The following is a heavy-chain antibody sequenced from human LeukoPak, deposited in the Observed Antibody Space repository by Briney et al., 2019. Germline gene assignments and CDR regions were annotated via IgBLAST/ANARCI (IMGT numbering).Heavy chain of an antibody. CDR2: IYYSVST. Sequence: SETLSLTCTVSGGSISSYYWTWIRQHPGKGLEWIGHIYYSVSTYYSPSLESRLTISVDASKTQFSLKLSSVTAADTAVYYCARQPRGVYAFDIWGQGTMVTVSS. CDR3: ARQPRGVYAFDI. CDR1: GGSISSYY. V-gene: IGHV4-59*06. J-gene: IGHJ3*02. D-gene: IGHD1-1*01.